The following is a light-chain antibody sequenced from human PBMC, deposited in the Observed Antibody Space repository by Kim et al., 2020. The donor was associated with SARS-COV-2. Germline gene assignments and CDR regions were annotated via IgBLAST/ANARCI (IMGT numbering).Light chain of an antibody. CDR3: QSADSSGTREV. V-gene: IGLV3-25*03. CDR2: KDS. Sequence: SYELTQPPSVSVSPGQTARITCSGDALPKQYAYWYQQKPGQAPVLVIYKDSERPSGIPERFSGSSSGTSVTLTISGVQAEDEADYYCQSADSSGTREVFG. J-gene: IGLJ2*01. CDR1: ALPKQY.